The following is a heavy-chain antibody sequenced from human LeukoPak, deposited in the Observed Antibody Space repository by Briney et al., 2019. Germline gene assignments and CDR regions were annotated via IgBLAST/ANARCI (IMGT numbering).Heavy chain of an antibody. V-gene: IGHV3-30*03. J-gene: IGHJ4*02. CDR3: AGIRGGDGYRDAGF. CDR2: ISHDGRNK. D-gene: IGHD5-24*01. CDR1: GFTLGTYG. Sequence: PGGSLRLSCAASGFTLGTYGMRWVRQPPGKGLEWVAVISHDGRNKYYADSVKGRFTISRDNSKNTLYLQMNSLRADDTAVYYCAGIRGGDGYRDAGFWGQGTLVTVSA.